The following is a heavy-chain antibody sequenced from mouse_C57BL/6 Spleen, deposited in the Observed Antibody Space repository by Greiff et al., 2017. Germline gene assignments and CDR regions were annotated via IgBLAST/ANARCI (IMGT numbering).Heavy chain of an antibody. Sequence: EVHLVESGGGLVKPGGSLKLSCAASGFTFSSYAMSWVRQTPEKRLEWVATISDGGSYTYYPDNVKGRFTISRDNAKNNLYLQMSHLKSEDTAMYYCAREGTSYYGSSYDWYFDVWGTGTTVTVSS. D-gene: IGHD1-1*01. CDR2: ISDGGSYT. CDR1: GFTFSSYA. V-gene: IGHV5-4*01. CDR3: AREGTSYYGSSYDWYFDV. J-gene: IGHJ1*03.